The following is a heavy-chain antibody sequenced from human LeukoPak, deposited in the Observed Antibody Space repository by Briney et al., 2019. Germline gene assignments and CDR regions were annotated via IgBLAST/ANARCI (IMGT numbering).Heavy chain of an antibody. Sequence: ASVKVSCKVSGYTLTELSMHWVRQAPGKGLEWMGGFDPEDGETIYAQKFQGRVTMTEDTSTDTAYMEQSSLRSEDTAVYYCATADYDSSGHREYYFDYWGQGTLVTVSS. CDR2: FDPEDGET. J-gene: IGHJ4*02. V-gene: IGHV1-24*01. D-gene: IGHD3-22*01. CDR3: ATADYDSSGHREYYFDY. CDR1: GYTLTELS.